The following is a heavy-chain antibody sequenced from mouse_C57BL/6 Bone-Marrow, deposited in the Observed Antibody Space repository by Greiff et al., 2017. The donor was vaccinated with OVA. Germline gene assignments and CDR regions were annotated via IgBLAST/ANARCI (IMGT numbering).Heavy chain of an antibody. CDR2: INPSSGYT. J-gene: IGHJ2*01. CDR3: ARWLPLDY. CDR1: GYTFTSYW. V-gene: IGHV1-7*01. D-gene: IGHD2-2*01. Sequence: QVQLQQSGAELVKPGASVKLSCKASGYTFTSYWMHWVKQRPGQGLEWIGYINPSSGYTKYNQKFKDKATLTADKSSSTDYMQLSSLKYEDSAVYYCARWLPLDYWGQGTTLTVSS.